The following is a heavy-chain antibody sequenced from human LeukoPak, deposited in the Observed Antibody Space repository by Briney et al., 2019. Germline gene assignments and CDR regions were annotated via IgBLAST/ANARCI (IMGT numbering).Heavy chain of an antibody. J-gene: IGHJ4*02. Sequence: SETLSLTCTVSGGSFSSSSYFWGWLRQPPGKGLEWLGSIYYSGSTYYNPPLKSRVTISVDTSKNQFSLKLSSVTAADTAVYYCARIVGYSYGYSDYWGQGTLVTASS. CDR2: IYYSGST. V-gene: IGHV4-39*01. D-gene: IGHD5-18*01. CDR3: ARIVGYSYGYSDY. CDR1: GGSFSSSSYF.